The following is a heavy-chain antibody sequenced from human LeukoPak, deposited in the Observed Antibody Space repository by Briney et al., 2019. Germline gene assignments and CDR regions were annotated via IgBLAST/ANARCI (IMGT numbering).Heavy chain of an antibody. CDR1: GASFTNYY. J-gene: IGHJ4*02. Sequence: SETLSLTCTVSGASFTNYYWSWIRQPPGQGLEWIGFSSYNGNTNYNPSLKSRVTISVDMSKNQFSLRLKSVTAVDTAVYYCARGALLWFGAKMEYYFDSWGQGTPLTVSS. CDR3: ARGALLWFGAKMEYYFDS. D-gene: IGHD3-10*01. CDR2: SSYNGNT. V-gene: IGHV4-59*01.